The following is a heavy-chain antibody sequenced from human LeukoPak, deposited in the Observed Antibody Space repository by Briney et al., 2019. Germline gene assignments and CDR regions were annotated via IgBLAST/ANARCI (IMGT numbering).Heavy chain of an antibody. CDR1: GASITSSHW. J-gene: IGHJ4*02. CDR3: ATYFYGDYDTPYFDF. CDR2: IHDSGTT. D-gene: IGHD4-17*01. V-gene: IGHV4-4*02. Sequence: SGTLSLTCAVSGASITSSHWWSWARQPPGKGLEWIGEIHDSGTTNYKPSLKSRVTMSLDKSNHQISLKLTSVTAADTAVYYCATYFYGDYDTPYFDFWGQGTLVTVSS.